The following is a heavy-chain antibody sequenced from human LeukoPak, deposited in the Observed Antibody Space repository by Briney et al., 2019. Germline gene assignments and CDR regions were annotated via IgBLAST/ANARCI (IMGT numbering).Heavy chain of an antibody. D-gene: IGHD6-13*01. Sequence: PSETLSLTCTVSGGSLSEYYWSCIRQPAGKGLECIARIYSSGSTNNNPSLKRRVTMSVDTYKNHFSLKLNSVPAADTAVYYCARTDSSNWYGVPVDWGQGTLVTVFS. CDR3: ARTDSSNWYGVPVD. CDR2: IYSSGST. J-gene: IGHJ4*02. V-gene: IGHV4-4*07. CDR1: GGSLSEYY.